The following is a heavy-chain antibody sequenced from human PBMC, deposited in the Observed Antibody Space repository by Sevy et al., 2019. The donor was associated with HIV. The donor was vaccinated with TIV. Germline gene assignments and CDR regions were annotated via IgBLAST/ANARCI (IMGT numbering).Heavy chain of an antibody. J-gene: IGHJ4*02. CDR2: INSDGSNT. CDR3: ATEGVVDGNVLG. CDR1: GFTFSSYW. D-gene: IGHD2-21*01. Sequence: GGSLRLSCAASGFTFSSYWMHWVRQAPGKGLVWVSRINSDGSNTSYADSVKGRFTISRDNAKNTLYLQMNSLRAEDTAVYYCATEGVVDGNVLGWGQGTLVTVSS. V-gene: IGHV3-74*01.